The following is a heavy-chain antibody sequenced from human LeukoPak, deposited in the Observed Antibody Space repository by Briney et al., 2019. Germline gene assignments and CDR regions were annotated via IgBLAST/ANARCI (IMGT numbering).Heavy chain of an antibody. CDR3: ARGRNSAFDSAFDY. D-gene: IGHD5-12*01. Sequence: ASVKVSCKASGYTFTGYYMHWVRQAPGQGLEWMGWINPNSGGTNYAQKFQGWVTMTRDTSISTAYMELSRLRSDDTAVYYCARGRNSAFDSAFDYWGQGTLVTVSS. V-gene: IGHV1-2*04. CDR2: INPNSGGT. J-gene: IGHJ4*02. CDR1: GYTFTGYY.